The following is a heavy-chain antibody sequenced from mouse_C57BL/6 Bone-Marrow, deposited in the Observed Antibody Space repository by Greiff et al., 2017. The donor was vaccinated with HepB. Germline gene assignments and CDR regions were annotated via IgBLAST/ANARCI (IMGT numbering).Heavy chain of an antibody. D-gene: IGHD2-10*01. CDR3: ARDSSYYLGAY. CDR2: SRNKANDYTT. CDR1: GFTFSDFY. V-gene: IGHV7-1*01. J-gene: IGHJ3*01. Sequence: EVQLVESGGGLVQSGRSLRLSCATSGFTFSDFYMEWVRQAPGKGLEWIAASRNKANDYTTEYSASVKGRFIVSRDTSQSILYLQMNALRAEDTAIYYCARDSSYYLGAYWGQGTLVTVSA.